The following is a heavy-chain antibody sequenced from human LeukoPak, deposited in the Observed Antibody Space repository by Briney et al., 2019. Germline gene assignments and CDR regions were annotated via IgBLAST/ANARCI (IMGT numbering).Heavy chain of an antibody. CDR1: GFTFSSSA. D-gene: IGHD1-26*01. CDR2: ISASGGST. V-gene: IGHV3-23*01. J-gene: IGHJ2*01. CDR3: AKDRTVGASYWYFDL. Sequence: GGSLRLSCAASGFTFSSSAMSWVRQVPGKGLEWVSGISASGGSTYYADSVKGRFTISRDSSKNTLFLHMNTLRAEDTAIYYCAKDRTVGASYWYFDLWGRGTLVTVSS.